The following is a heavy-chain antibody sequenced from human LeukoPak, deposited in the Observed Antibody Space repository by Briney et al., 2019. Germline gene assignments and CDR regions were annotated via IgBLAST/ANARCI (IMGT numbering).Heavy chain of an antibody. J-gene: IGHJ4*02. CDR3: ARANFLYCSSTTCLFDY. V-gene: IGHV1-2*02. Sequence: DSVTVSCKASGYTFTDYYLHWVRQAPGQGFEWMGWINPNSGDTNYAQKFQGRVTMTRDTSISTAHMEMSRLRSDDTAVYYCARANFLYCSSTTCLFDYWGQGTLVTVSS. CDR2: INPNSGDT. CDR1: GYTFTDYY. D-gene: IGHD2-2*01.